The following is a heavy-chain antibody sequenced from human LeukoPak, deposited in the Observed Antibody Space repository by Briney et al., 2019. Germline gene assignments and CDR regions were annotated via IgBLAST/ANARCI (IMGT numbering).Heavy chain of an antibody. CDR3: ARRLTTYGSGSVRFDP. CDR1: GFTFSSYG. J-gene: IGHJ5*02. CDR2: IRYDGSNK. D-gene: IGHD3-10*01. V-gene: IGHV3-30*02. Sequence: GGSLRLSCAASGFTFSSYGMHWVRQAPGKGLEWVAFIRYDGSNKYYADSVKGRFTISGDNAKNSLYLQMNSLRAEDTAVYYCARRLTTYGSGSVRFDPWGQGTLVTVSS.